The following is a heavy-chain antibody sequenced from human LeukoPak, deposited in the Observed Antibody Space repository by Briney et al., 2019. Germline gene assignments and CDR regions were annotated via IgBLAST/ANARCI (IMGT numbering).Heavy chain of an antibody. CDR3: ARDLRPANIAAAGTGWFDP. Sequence: SETLSLTCTVSGGSISSYYWSWIRQPLGKGLEWIGYIYYSGSTNYNPSLKSRVTISVDTSKNQFSLKLSSVTAADTAVYYCARDLRPANIAAAGTGWFDPWGQGTLVTVSS. V-gene: IGHV4-59*01. J-gene: IGHJ5*02. CDR2: IYYSGST. D-gene: IGHD6-13*01. CDR1: GGSISSYY.